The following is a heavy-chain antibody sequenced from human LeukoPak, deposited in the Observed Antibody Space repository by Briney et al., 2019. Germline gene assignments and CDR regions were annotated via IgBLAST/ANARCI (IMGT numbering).Heavy chain of an antibody. CDR2: ISAYNGNT. CDR1: GYTFTSYG. J-gene: IGHJ6*03. Sequence: ASVKVSCKASGYTFTSYGISWVRQAPGQGLEWMGWISAYNGNTNYAQKLQGRVTMTTDTSTNTAYMELRSLRSDDTAVYYCARQAQPYYYMDVWGKGTTVTVSS. V-gene: IGHV1-18*01. CDR3: ARQAQPYYYMDV.